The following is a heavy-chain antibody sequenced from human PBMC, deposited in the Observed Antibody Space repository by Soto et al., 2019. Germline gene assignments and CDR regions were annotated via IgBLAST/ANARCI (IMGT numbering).Heavy chain of an antibody. CDR1: GFTFTSYW. D-gene: IGHD1-7*01. CDR2: IKQDGNEK. J-gene: IGHJ4*02. CDR3: ARLNNWNSLDY. Sequence: GGSLRLSCAASGFTFTSYWMSWVRQAPGKGLEWVANIKQDGNEKYSVDSVKGRFTISRDNAKNSLYLQMNSLRAEDTAVYYCARLNNWNSLDYWGQGTLVTVSS. V-gene: IGHV3-7*05.